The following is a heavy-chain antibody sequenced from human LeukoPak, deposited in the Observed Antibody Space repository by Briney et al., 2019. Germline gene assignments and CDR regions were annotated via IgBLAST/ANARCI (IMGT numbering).Heavy chain of an antibody. Sequence: GGSLRLSCAASGFTFSSYSMNWFRQAPGKGLEWVSSISSSSSYIYYADSVKGRFTISRDNAKNSLYLQMNSLRAEDTAVYYCAMIAVAGTGPFDYWGQGTLVTVSS. V-gene: IGHV3-21*01. J-gene: IGHJ4*02. CDR3: AMIAVAGTGPFDY. CDR2: ISSSSSYI. D-gene: IGHD6-19*01. CDR1: GFTFSSYS.